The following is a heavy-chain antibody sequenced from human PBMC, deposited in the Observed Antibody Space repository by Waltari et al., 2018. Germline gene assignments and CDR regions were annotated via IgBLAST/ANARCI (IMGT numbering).Heavy chain of an antibody. D-gene: IGHD4-17*01. CDR2: IYHSGST. CDR3: ARDRMTTVTYNWFDP. CDR1: GYSISSGYY. J-gene: IGHJ5*02. Sequence: QVQLQESGPGLVKPSETLSLTCTVSGYSISSGYYWGWIRQPPGKGLEWIGSIYHSGSTYYNPSLKSRVTISVDTSKNQFSLKLSSVTAADTAVYYCARDRMTTVTYNWFDPWGQGTLVTVSS. V-gene: IGHV4-38-2*02.